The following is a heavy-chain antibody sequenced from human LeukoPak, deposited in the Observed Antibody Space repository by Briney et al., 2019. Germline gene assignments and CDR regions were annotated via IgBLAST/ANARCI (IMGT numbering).Heavy chain of an antibody. D-gene: IGHD3-22*01. J-gene: IGHJ4*02. CDR3: AKDPDYYGSSGYPDY. Sequence: GRSLRLSCAASGFTFSSYGMHWVRQAPGKGLEWVAVISYDGSNKHYADSVKGRFTISRDNSKNTLYLQMNSLRAEDTAVYYCAKDPDYYGSSGYPDYWGQGTLVTVSS. CDR1: GFTFSSYG. V-gene: IGHV3-30*18. CDR2: ISYDGSNK.